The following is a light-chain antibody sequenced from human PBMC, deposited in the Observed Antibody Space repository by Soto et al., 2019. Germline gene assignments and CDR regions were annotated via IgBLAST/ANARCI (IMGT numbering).Light chain of an antibody. CDR3: CSYAGTYTYV. CDR1: SSDVGGYNY. Sequence: QSALTQPRSVSGSPGQSVTISCTGTSSDVGGYNYVSWYQQHPDKAPKLMIYDVNKRPSGIPDRFSGSKSGSTASLTISGLQADDEADYYCCSYAGTYTYVFGTGTKLTVL. J-gene: IGLJ1*01. V-gene: IGLV2-11*01. CDR2: DVN.